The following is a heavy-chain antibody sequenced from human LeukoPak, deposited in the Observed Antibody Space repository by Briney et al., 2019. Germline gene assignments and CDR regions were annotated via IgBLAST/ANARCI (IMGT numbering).Heavy chain of an antibody. CDR3: ARDKSYGDSSDY. CDR2: IKRDGSEK. Sequence: GGSLRLSCAASGFTFRNYWMSWVRQAPGKGLEWVANIKRDGSEKYYVGSVKGRFTISRDNAKNSLYLQMNSLRAEDTAVYFCARDKSYGDSSDYWGQGTLVTVSS. V-gene: IGHV3-7*01. J-gene: IGHJ4*02. D-gene: IGHD4-17*01. CDR1: GFTFRNYW.